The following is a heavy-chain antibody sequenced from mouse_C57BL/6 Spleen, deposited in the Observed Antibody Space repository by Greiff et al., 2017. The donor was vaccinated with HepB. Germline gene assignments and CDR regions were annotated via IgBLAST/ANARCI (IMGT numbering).Heavy chain of an antibody. CDR1: GFSINSDCY. D-gene: IGHD3-3*01. J-gene: IGHJ1*03. Sequence: EVQRVESGPSLVRPSQTLSLTCTVTGFSINSDCYWIWIRQFPGNKLEYIGYTFYSGITYYNPSLESRTYITRDTSKNQFSLKLSSVTTEDTATYYCARDGGQRGYFDVWGTGTTVTVSS. CDR2: TFYSGIT. V-gene: IGHV3-3*01. CDR3: ARDGGQRGYFDV.